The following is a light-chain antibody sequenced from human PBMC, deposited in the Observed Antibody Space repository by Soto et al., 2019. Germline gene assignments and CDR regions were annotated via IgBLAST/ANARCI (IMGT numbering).Light chain of an antibody. V-gene: IGKV1-5*01. Sequence: DIQMTQSPSTLSASLGDRVTITCRASQTVNAWLAWYQHKPGKAPKPLIYDASSLESGVPARFSGSGSGTEFILTISSLQPDDVGTYYCQQYTTHPGTSGQGTQVDIK. CDR1: QTVNAW. J-gene: IGKJ1*01. CDR3: QQYTTHPGT. CDR2: DAS.